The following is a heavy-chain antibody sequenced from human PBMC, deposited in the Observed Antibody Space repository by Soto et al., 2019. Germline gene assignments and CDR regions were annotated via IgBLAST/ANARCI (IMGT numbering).Heavy chain of an antibody. CDR1: GGSLSSYY. CDR2: IYYSGST. Sequence: PSETLSLTCTVSGGSLSSYYWSWIRQPPGKGLEWIGYIYYSGSTNYNPSLKSRVTISVDTSKNQFSLKLSSVTAADTAVYYCATLPRYRENSTAFDYWRQGPLDPVSS. CDR3: ATLPRYRENSTAFDY. D-gene: IGHD1-1*01. J-gene: IGHJ4*02. V-gene: IGHV4-59*08.